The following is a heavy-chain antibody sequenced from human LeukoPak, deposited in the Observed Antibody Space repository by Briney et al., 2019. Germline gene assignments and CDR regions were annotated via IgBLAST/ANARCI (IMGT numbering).Heavy chain of an antibody. J-gene: IGHJ2*01. D-gene: IGHD6-13*01. CDR1: GYTFTGYY. V-gene: IGHV1-2*02. Sequence: ASVKVSCKASGYTFTGYYLHWRRQAPGQVLEWMGWINPNSGGTNFAQRFQGRVTMTTDTSISTAYMELSSLRSDDTALYYCARAGAASAPDWFFDLWGRGTLVTVSS. CDR2: INPNSGGT. CDR3: ARAGAASAPDWFFDL.